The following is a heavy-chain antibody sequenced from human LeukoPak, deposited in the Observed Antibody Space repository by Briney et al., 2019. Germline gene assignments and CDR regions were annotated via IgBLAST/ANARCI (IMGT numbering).Heavy chain of an antibody. V-gene: IGHV1-18*01. Sequence: ASVKVSCKASGYTFTSYGISWVRQAPGQGLEWMGWISGYNGNTNYAQKLQGRVTMTTDTSTNTAYMELRSLRSDDTAVYYCARVKKGLSGGNWFDPWGQGVLVIVSS. J-gene: IGHJ5*02. CDR2: ISGYNGNT. CDR3: ARVKKGLSGGNWFDP. CDR1: GYTFTSYG. D-gene: IGHD2-8*02.